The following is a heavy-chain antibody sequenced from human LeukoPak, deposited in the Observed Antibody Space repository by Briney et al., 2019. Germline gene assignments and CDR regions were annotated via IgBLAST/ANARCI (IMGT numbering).Heavy chain of an antibody. CDR3: ARAPATSSSSDLDY. Sequence: ASVKVSCKASGYTFTSYDINWVRQATGQGLEWMGWMNPNSGNTGYAQKFQGRVTMTRNTSISTAYMELSSLRSEDTAVYYCARAPATSSSSDLDYWGQGTLVTVSS. CDR2: MNPNSGNT. D-gene: IGHD6-6*01. J-gene: IGHJ4*02. V-gene: IGHV1-8*01. CDR1: GYTFTSYD.